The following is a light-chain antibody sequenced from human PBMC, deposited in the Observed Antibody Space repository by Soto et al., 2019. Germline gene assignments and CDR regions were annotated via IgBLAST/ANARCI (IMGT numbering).Light chain of an antibody. CDR1: SSNIGNNY. Sequence: QSLLTQPPSVSAAPGQKVTISCSGSSSNIGNNYVSWYQQLPGTAPKLLIYDNNKRPSGIPDRFSGSKSGTSATLGITGLQTGDEADYYCGTWDSSLSARVFGTGTKLTVL. CDR2: DNN. CDR3: GTWDSSLSARV. J-gene: IGLJ1*01. V-gene: IGLV1-51*01.